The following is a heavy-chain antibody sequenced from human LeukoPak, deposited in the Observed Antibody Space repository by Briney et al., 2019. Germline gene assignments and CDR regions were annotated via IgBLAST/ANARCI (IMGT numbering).Heavy chain of an antibody. Sequence: GGSLRLSCAASGFTFSSYAMSWVRQAPGKGLEWVSAISGSGGSTYYADSVKGRFTISRDNSKNTLYLQMNGLRAEDTAVYYCAKRGDYELYYYYGMDVWGQGTTVTVSS. CDR3: AKRGDYELYYYYGMDV. V-gene: IGHV3-23*01. CDR1: GFTFSSYA. D-gene: IGHD4-17*01. J-gene: IGHJ6*02. CDR2: ISGSGGST.